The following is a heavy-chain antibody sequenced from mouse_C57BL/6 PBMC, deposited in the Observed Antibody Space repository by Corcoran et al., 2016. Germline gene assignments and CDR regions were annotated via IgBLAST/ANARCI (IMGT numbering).Heavy chain of an antibody. V-gene: IGHV1-80*01. CDR1: GYAFSSYW. CDR2: IYPGDGDT. CDR3: ARSGPYSNSFAY. J-gene: IGHJ3*01. D-gene: IGHD2-5*01. Sequence: QVQLQQSGAELVKPGASVKIFCKASGYAFSSYWMNWVKQRPGKGLEWIGQIYPGDGDTNYNGKFKGKATLTADKSSSTAYMQLSSLTSEDSAVYFCARSGPYSNSFAYWGQGTLVTVSA.